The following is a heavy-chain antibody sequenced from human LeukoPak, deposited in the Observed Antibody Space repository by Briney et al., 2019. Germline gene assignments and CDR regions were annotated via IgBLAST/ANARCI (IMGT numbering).Heavy chain of an antibody. V-gene: IGHV3-64*01. D-gene: IGHD6-19*01. CDR2: ISSNGGST. CDR3: ARMYSSGWYWFDP. Sequence: GGSLRLSCAASGFTFSSYAMHWVRQAPGKGLEYVSAISSNGGSTYYANSVKGRFTISRDNSKNTLYLQMGSLRAEDMAVYYCARMYSSGWYWFDPWGQGTLVTVSS. CDR1: GFTFSSYA. J-gene: IGHJ5*02.